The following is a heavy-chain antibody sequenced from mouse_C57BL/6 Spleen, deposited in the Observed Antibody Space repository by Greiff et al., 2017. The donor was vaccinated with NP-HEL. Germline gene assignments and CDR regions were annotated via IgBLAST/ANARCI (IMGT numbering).Heavy chain of an antibody. CDR2: IYPGSGNT. D-gene: IGHD2-14*01. V-gene: IGHV1-76*01. J-gene: IGHJ4*01. Sequence: VHLVESGAELVRPGASVKLSCKASGYTFTDYYINWVKQRPGQGLEWIARIYPGSGNTYYNEKFKGKATLTAEKSSSTAYMQLSSLTSEDSAVYFCARRGTTWAMDYWGQGTSVTVSS. CDR1: GYTFTDYY. CDR3: ARRGTTWAMDY.